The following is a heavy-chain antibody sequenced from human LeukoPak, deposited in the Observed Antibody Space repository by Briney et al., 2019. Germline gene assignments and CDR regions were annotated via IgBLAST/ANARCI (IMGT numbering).Heavy chain of an antibody. CDR3: AKGSYYDSSGSFYFDY. D-gene: IGHD3-22*01. V-gene: IGHV3-23*01. Sequence: GGSLRLSCAASGFTFSSYAMSWVRQASVEGLGWVSGLSGSGDNTYYADSVKGRFTISRDNSKNTLYVQVNSLGTEETAAYYCAKGSYYDSSGSFYFDYWGQGTLVTVSS. J-gene: IGHJ4*02. CDR2: LSGSGDNT. CDR1: GFTFSSYA.